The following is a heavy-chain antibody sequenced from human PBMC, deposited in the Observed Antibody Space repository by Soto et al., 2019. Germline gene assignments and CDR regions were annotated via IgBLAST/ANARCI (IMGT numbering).Heavy chain of an antibody. CDR2: ISGSGGST. J-gene: IGHJ4*02. D-gene: IGHD1-26*01. V-gene: IGHV3-23*01. CDR1: GFTFSSYA. Sequence: LRLSCAASGFTFSSYAMSWVRQAPGKGLEWVSAISGSGGSTYYADSVKGRFTISRDNSKNTLYLQMNSLRAEDTAVYYCAKDPSIVGANAFDYWGQGTLVTVSS. CDR3: AKDPSIVGANAFDY.